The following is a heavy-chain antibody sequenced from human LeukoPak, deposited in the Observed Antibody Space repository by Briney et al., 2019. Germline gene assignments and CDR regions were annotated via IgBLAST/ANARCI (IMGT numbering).Heavy chain of an antibody. CDR2: ISSSSSYI. CDR3: ARGRQELHDAFDI. V-gene: IGHV3-21*04. CDR1: GFTFSSYS. J-gene: IGHJ3*02. D-gene: IGHD1-7*01. Sequence: GGSLRLSCAASGFTFSSYSMNWVRQAPGKGLEWVSSISSSSSYIYYSDSVKGRFTISRDNSKNTLYLQMNSLRADDTAVYYCARGRQELHDAFDIWGQGTMVTVSS.